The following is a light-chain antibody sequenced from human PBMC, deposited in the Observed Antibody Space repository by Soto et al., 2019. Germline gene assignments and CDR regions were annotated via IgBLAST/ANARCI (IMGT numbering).Light chain of an antibody. CDR2: DAS. J-gene: IGKJ3*01. Sequence: LTQSPASLSLSPGERATLSCRASQTFGISLPWYQHKPGQPPRLLIYDASKRATGIPARFGGSGSGTDFTLTISSLEPEDFAVYYCQQRTNWLFTFGPGTKVDIK. V-gene: IGKV3-11*01. CDR1: QTFGIS. CDR3: QQRTNWLFT.